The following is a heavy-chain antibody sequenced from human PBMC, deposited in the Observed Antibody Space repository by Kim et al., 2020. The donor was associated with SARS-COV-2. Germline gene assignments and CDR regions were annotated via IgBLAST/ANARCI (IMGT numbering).Heavy chain of an antibody. Sequence: SVKVSCKASGGTFSSYAISWVRQAPGQGLEWMGGIIPIFGTANYAQKFQGRVTITADKSTSTAYMELSSLRSEDTAVYYCAREGWERLRQGVFDYWGQGTLVTVSS. CDR1: GGTFSSYA. CDR2: IIPIFGTA. V-gene: IGHV1-69*06. J-gene: IGHJ4*02. D-gene: IGHD1-26*01. CDR3: AREGWERLRQGVFDY.